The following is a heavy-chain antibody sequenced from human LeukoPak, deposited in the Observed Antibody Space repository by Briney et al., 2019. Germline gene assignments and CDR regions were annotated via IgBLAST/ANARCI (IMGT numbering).Heavy chain of an antibody. D-gene: IGHD2-15*01. J-gene: IGHJ4*02. CDR1: GGSISSYY. Sequence: PSETLSLTCTVSGGSISSYYWSWIRQPPGKGLEWIGYIYYSGSTNYNPSLKSRVTISVDTSKNQFSLKLSSVTAADTAVYYCARGTHDCSGGSCYGYWGQGTLVTVSS. CDR3: ARGTHDCSGGSCYGY. V-gene: IGHV4-59*12. CDR2: IYYSGST.